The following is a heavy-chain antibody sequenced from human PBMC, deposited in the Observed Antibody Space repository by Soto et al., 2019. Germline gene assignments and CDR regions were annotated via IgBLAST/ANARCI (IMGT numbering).Heavy chain of an antibody. V-gene: IGHV3-23*01. CDR1: GFTFSSYA. CDR3: AKTRISIWSGSSFDI. J-gene: IGHJ3*02. Sequence: EVQLLESGGGLVQPGGSLRLSCAASGFTFSSYAMTWVRQAPGKGLEWVSGISGIGDSTYHADSVKGRFTVSRDNSKNTMYLQMNSLRADDTAVYYCAKTRISIWSGSSFDIWGQGTILTVSS. CDR2: ISGIGDST. D-gene: IGHD3-3*01.